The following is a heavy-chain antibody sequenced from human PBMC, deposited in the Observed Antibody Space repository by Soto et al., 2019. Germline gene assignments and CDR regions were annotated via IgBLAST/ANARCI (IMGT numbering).Heavy chain of an antibody. CDR1: GGSFSGYY. CDR2: INHSGST. J-gene: IGHJ4*02. D-gene: IGHD2-15*01. CDR3: ARGKMTPNYFDY. Sequence: PSETLSLTCAVYGGSFSGYYWSWIRQPPGKGLEWIGEINHSGSTNYNPSLKSRVTISVDTSKNQFSLKLSSATAADTAVYYCARGKMTPNYFDYWGQGTLVTVSS. V-gene: IGHV4-34*01.